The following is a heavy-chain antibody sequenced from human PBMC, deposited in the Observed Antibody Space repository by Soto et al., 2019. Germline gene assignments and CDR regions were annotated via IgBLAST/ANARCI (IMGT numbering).Heavy chain of an antibody. J-gene: IGHJ6*02. Sequence: PGGSLRLSCAASGFTFSNAWMNWVRQAPGKGLEWVGRIKSKTDGGTTDYAAPVKGRFTISRDDSKNTLYLQMNSLKTEDTAVYYCTTAADCISTSCYIYYYYGMDVWGQGTTVTVSS. CDR1: GFTFSNAW. CDR3: TTAADCISTSCYIYYYYGMDV. CDR2: IKSKTDGGTT. D-gene: IGHD2-2*02. V-gene: IGHV3-15*07.